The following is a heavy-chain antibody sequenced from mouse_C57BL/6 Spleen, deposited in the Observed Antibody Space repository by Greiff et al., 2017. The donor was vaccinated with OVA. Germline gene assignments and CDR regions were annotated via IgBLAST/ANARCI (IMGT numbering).Heavy chain of an antibody. CDR1: GFSLTSYG. V-gene: IGHV2-2*01. J-gene: IGHJ4*01. CDR2: IWSGGST. CDR3: ARPLYYDYDGGYYAMDY. Sequence: QVQLQQSGPGLVQPSQSLSITCTVSGFSLTSYGVHWVRQSPGKGLEWLGVIWSGGSTDYNAAFISRLSISKDNSKSQVFFKMNSLQADDTAIYYCARPLYYDYDGGYYAMDYWGQGTSVTVSS. D-gene: IGHD2-4*01.